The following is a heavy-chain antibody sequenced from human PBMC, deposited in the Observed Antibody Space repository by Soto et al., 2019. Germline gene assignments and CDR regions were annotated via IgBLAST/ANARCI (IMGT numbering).Heavy chain of an antibody. D-gene: IGHD6-13*01. J-gene: IGHJ1*01. CDR3: VKDESINWYSGHFRH. CDR2: INWNSGSI. CDR1: GFTFDDYA. V-gene: IGHV3-9*01. Sequence: GGSLRLSCAASGFTFDDYAMHWVRKVPGKGLEWVSGINWNSGSIGYGDSVKGRFAISRDNAKNSLHLQMNSLSAEDTAFYYCVKDESINWYSGHFRHWGQGTLVTVSS.